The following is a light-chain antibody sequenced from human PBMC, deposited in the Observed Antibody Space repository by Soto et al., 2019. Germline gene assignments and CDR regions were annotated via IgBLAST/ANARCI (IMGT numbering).Light chain of an antibody. CDR2: DVS. CDR1: SSDVGGYNY. CDR3: CSYAGSYYV. V-gene: IGLV2-11*01. Sequence: QSALTQPRSVSGSPGQSVTISCTGTSSDVGGYNYVSWYQQHPGKAPKLMIYDVSKRPSGVPDRFSGSKSGNTASLTISGLQAEDEADYYCCSYAGSYYVFGLGPRSPS. J-gene: IGLJ1*01.